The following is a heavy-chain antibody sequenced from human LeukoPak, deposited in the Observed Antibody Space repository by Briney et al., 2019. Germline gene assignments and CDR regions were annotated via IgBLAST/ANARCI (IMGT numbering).Heavy chain of an antibody. J-gene: IGHJ4*02. V-gene: IGHV3-48*03. D-gene: IGHD3-10*01. CDR3: APVQYGSVRYPHTFHD. CDR1: GFTLSSYE. CDR2: ISSSGSTI. Sequence: PGGSLRLSCAASGFTLSSYEMNWVSQAPGKGLEWVSYISSSGSTIYYADSVKGRFTISRDNAKNSLYLQMNSLRAADTAVYYCAPVQYGSVRYPHTFHDSRQGTLVTVSS.